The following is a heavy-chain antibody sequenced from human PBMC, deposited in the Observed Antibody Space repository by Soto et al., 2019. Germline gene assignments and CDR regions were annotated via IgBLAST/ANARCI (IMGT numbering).Heavy chain of an antibody. J-gene: IGHJ6*02. Sequence: ASVKVSCKASGYSFSDYGINWVRQAPGQGLEWMGWISSYYGTTKYAQMLQARVTMTADTSTSTAYMELRSLRSDDTAVYYCARGALVTGYSLDYYDMDVCGQGPKVTVYS. D-gene: IGHD3-9*01. V-gene: IGHV1-18*01. CDR3: ARGALVTGYSLDYYDMDV. CDR2: ISSYYGTT. CDR1: GYSFSDYG.